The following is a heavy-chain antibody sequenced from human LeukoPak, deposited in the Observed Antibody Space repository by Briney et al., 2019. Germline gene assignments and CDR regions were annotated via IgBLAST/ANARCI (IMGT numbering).Heavy chain of an antibody. CDR2: IKQDGSEK. V-gene: IGHV3-7*01. D-gene: IGHD3-22*01. Sequence: SGGSLRLSCAASGFTFSSYWMSWVRQAPGKGLEWVANIKQDGSEKYYVDSVKGRFTISRDNAKNSLYLQMNSLRAEDTAVYYCARDHKYYYDSSGYYSTRGNDAFDIWGQGTMVTVSS. J-gene: IGHJ3*02. CDR1: GFTFSSYW. CDR3: ARDHKYYYDSSGYYSTRGNDAFDI.